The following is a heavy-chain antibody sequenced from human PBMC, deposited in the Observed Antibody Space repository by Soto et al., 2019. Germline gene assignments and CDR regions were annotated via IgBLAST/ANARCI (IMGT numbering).Heavy chain of an antibody. CDR3: ARGHGDYRAFDI. D-gene: IGHD4-17*01. Sequence: QVQLQESGPGLVKASETLSLTCTVSGGSINGYYWSWVRQPPGKGLEWIAFIHSTGSTNYNPSLKSRVTISGDTSKSQFSLKLSSVTAADTAVYYCARGHGDYRAFDIWGQGTRVTVSS. CDR2: IHSTGST. CDR1: GGSINGYY. J-gene: IGHJ3*02. V-gene: IGHV4-59*01.